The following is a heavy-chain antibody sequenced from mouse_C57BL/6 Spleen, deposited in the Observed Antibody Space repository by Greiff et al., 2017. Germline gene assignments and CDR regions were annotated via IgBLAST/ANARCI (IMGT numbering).Heavy chain of an antibody. V-gene: IGHV1-54*01. D-gene: IGHD2-4*01. CDR1: GYAFTNYL. Sequence: VQLVEPGAELVRPGTSVKVSCKASGYAFTNYLIEWVKQRPGQGLEWIGVINPGSGGTNYNEKFKGKATLTADKSSSTAYMQLSSLTSEDSAVYFCARSEGLRTDYWGQGTTLTVSS. CDR3: ARSEGLRTDY. J-gene: IGHJ2*01. CDR2: INPGSGGT.